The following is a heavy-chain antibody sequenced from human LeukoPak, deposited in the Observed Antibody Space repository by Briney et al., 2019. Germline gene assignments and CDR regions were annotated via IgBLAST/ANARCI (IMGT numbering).Heavy chain of an antibody. CDR2: ISYSGTT. V-gene: IGHV4-59*01. D-gene: IGHD6-13*01. CDR3: ARDRGNYFDY. J-gene: IGHJ4*02. Sequence: SETLSLTCTVSGGSISSYYWSWLRQSPGKGLEWIGYISYSGTTNYNPSLKSRVTISVAPSKNQFSLKLRSVTAPDTAMYYCARDRGNYFDYWGQGTLVTVSS. CDR1: GGSISSYY.